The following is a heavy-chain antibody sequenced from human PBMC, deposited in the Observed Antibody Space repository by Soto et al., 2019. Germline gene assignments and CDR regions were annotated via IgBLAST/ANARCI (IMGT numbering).Heavy chain of an antibody. V-gene: IGHV4-34*01. CDR3: ARGLDYDILTGYYDDAFDI. J-gene: IGHJ3*02. CDR2: INDSGST. CDR1: GGSFSGYY. Sequence: QVQLQQWGAGLLKPSETLSLTCAVYGGSFSGYYWSWIRQPPGKGLEWIGEINDSGSTNYNPSLKSRVTISVDAAKNQLSRKLCSVTAADTAVYYCARGLDYDILTGYYDDAFDIWGQVTMVTVSS. D-gene: IGHD3-9*01.